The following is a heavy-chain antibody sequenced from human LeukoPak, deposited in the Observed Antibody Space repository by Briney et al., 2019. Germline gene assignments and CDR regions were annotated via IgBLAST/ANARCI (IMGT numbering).Heavy chain of an antibody. CDR3: AKDPRGGFGELSWGIDY. CDR2: ISYDGSNK. V-gene: IGHV3-30*18. CDR1: GFTFSTCG. J-gene: IGHJ4*02. Sequence: GRSLRLSCAASGFTFSTCGMHWVRQAPGKGLEWVALISYDGSNKYYTDSVKGRFTISRDNSKNTLYLQMNSLRADDTAMYYCAKDPRGGFGELSWGIDYWGQGTLVTVSS. D-gene: IGHD3-10*01.